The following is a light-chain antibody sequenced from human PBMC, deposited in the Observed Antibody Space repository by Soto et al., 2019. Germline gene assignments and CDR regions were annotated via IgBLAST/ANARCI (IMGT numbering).Light chain of an antibody. CDR1: ESVSSSS. V-gene: IGKV3-20*01. CDR2: GAS. Sequence: ESVLTQSPGTLSLSPGERATLSCRASESVSSSSLAWYQQRPGQAPRLLIYGASNRATGIPDRFSGSGSGTDFSLTISRLEPEDFAVYYCQLYGSSPEVTFGPGTKVDIK. CDR3: QLYGSSPEVT. J-gene: IGKJ3*01.